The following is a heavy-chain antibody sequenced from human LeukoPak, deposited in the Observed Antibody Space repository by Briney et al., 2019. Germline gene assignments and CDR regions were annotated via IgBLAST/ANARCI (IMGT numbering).Heavy chain of an antibody. V-gene: IGHV5-51*01. CDR3: ARQGAIEVTGTLFWWAFDI. D-gene: IGHD6-19*01. CDR2: IYPGDSGT. CDR1: GYTFTTYW. Sequence: GESLKISCQGSGYTFTTYWIAWVRQMPGKGLEWVGFIYPGDSGTRYSPSFQGQVTISADKSISTAYLQWSSLKASDTAMYYCARQGAIEVTGTLFWWAFDIWGQGTMVTVSS. J-gene: IGHJ3*02.